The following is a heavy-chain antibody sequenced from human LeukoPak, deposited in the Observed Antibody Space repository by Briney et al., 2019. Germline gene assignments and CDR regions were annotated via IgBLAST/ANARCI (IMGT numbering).Heavy chain of an antibody. J-gene: IGHJ4*02. V-gene: IGHV4-4*07. Sequence: SETLSLTCTVSGGSISSYYWSWIRQPAGKGLEWIGRIYTSGSTNYNPSLKSRVTMSVDTSKNQFSLKLSSVTAADTAVYYCARGADHYDILTAYGYWGQGTLVTVSS. D-gene: IGHD3-9*01. CDR2: IYTSGST. CDR1: GGSISSYY. CDR3: ARGADHYDILTAYGY.